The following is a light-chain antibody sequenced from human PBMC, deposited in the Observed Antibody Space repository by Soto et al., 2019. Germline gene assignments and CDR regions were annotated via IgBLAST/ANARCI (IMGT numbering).Light chain of an antibody. CDR1: QGISNY. CDR2: AAS. CDR3: HKYNSAPRT. Sequence: DIQMTQSPSSLSASVGDRVTITCRASQGISNYLAWYQQKPGKVPKLLIYAASTLQSGVPSRFSGSGPGTDVTLPISSLLPEDVATYYCHKYNSAPRTFGQGTKVEIK. J-gene: IGKJ1*01. V-gene: IGKV1-27*01.